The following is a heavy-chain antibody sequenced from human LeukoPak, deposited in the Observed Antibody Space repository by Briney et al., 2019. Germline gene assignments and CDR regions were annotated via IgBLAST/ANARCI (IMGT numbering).Heavy chain of an antibody. CDR2: IDSTGAYT. CDR1: GFIFSNYA. D-gene: IGHD1-26*01. CDR3: AKDGGPSSSGSQFFNY. V-gene: IGHV3-23*01. J-gene: IGHJ4*02. Sequence: PGGSLRLSCAASGFIFSNYAMSWVRQAPGKGLEWVSAIDSTGAYTWYADSVKGRFTISRDNSKNTLYLQMNSLRVEDTAVYYCAKDGGPSSSGSQFFNYWGQGALVTVSS.